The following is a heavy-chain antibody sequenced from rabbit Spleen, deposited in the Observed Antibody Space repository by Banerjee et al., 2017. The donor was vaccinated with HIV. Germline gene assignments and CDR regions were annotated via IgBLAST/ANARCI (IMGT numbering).Heavy chain of an antibody. CDR1: GFDFSAYTF. D-gene: IGHD4-1*01. CDR3: ARDLDDVIGWNLGW. J-gene: IGHJ6*01. CDR2: INVITGRA. Sequence: QEQLVESGGDLVQPGASLTLTCTASGFDFSAYTFMCWVRQAPGKGLEWIACINVITGRAVYASLAKGRFTFSKTSSTTVTLQMTSLTVADTATYFCARDLDDVIGWNLGWWGQGTLVTVS. V-gene: IGHV1S45*01.